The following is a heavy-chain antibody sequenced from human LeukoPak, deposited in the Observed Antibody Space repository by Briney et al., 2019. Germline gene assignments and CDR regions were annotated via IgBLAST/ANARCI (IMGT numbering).Heavy chain of an antibody. Sequence: KPSETLSLTCTVSGDSIRSTSYYWAWIRQPPGKGLEWIGSVYYDGGTYFNPSLKRRVTISVDTSKNQFTLKMRSVTAADTAVYYCARPSYYGGSARWGRGSLVTVSS. CDR3: ARPSYYGGSAR. V-gene: IGHV4-39*01. CDR2: VYYDGGT. CDR1: GDSIRSTSYY. J-gene: IGHJ4*02. D-gene: IGHD2-21*01.